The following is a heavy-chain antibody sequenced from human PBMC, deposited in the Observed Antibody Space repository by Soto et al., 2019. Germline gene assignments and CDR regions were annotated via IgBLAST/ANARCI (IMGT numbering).Heavy chain of an antibody. CDR1: GYTFTSHD. D-gene: IGHD2-2*01. CDR2: KKPNSCHT. J-gene: IGHJ5*02. Sequence: QVQLVQSGAEVKKPGASVKVSCKASGYTFTSHDINWRRKATGKGLEWMGWKKPNSCHTNYAQKFEGRVTMTRDTSISTAYMKLTSLRSEDTAIYYCASDMSTTWGQGTLVMVSS. V-gene: IGHV1-8*01. CDR3: ASDMSTT.